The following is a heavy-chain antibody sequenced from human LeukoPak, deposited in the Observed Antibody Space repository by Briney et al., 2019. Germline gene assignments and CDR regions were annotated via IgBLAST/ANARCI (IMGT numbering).Heavy chain of an antibody. D-gene: IGHD5-24*01. J-gene: IGHJ1*01. V-gene: IGHV3-48*01. Sequence: GGSLRLSCAASGFTFSSYRMNWVRQAPGKGLEWVSYISSSSSTIYYADSVKGRFTISRDNAKNSLFLQMNSLRAEDTAVYYCARYGYNSAEYFHYWGQGTLVTVSS. CDR2: ISSSSSTI. CDR1: GFTFSSYR. CDR3: ARYGYNSAEYFHY.